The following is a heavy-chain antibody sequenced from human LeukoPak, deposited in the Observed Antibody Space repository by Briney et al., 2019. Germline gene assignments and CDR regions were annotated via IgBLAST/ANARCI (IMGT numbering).Heavy chain of an antibody. CDR2: FSSGGSA. V-gene: IGHV4-39*07. J-gene: IGHJ4*02. CDR3: ARKQTGTMYDV. D-gene: IGHD1-7*01. CDR1: GGSISSSSYY. Sequence: AETLSLTCIVPGGSISSSSYYWAWIRQSPGTGLEWIGTFSSGGSAYYNPSLTSRVSISKDTSDNQFSLRLYSVTAADTAVYYCARKQTGTMYDVWGQGTQVTVSS.